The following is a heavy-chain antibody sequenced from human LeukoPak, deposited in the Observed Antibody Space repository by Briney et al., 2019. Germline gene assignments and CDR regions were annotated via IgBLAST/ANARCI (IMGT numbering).Heavy chain of an antibody. Sequence: SETLSLTCTVSGGSISSGSYYWSWIRQPAGKGLEWIGSIYTSGSTNYNPSLKSRVTISVDTSKNQFSLKLSSVTAADTAVYYCAREFEGDGYVYWGQGTLVTVSS. V-gene: IGHV4-61*02. J-gene: IGHJ4*02. CDR3: AREFEGDGYVY. CDR1: GGSISSGSYY. D-gene: IGHD5-24*01. CDR2: IYTSGST.